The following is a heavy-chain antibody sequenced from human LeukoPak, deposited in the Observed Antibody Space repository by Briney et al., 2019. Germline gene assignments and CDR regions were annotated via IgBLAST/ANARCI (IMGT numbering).Heavy chain of an antibody. CDR2: INPSGGST. Sequence: ASVKVSCKASGYTFTNYYMHWVRQAPGQGLEWMGIINPSGGSTSYAQKFQGRVIMTRDTSTSTVYMELSSLRSDDTAVYYCARGVYVWWGLHRNWFDPWGQGTLVTVSS. CDR1: GYTFTNYY. V-gene: IGHV1-46*01. J-gene: IGHJ5*02. CDR3: ARGVYVWWGLHRNWFDP. D-gene: IGHD2-21*02.